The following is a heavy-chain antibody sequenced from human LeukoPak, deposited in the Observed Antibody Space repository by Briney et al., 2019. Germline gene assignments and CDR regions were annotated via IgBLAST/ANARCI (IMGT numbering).Heavy chain of an antibody. CDR3: ARDNAGNIDY. CDR1: GYTFTSNA. V-gene: IGHV7-4-1*02. Sequence: VSVKVSCKASGYTFTSNAMNWVRQAPGQGLELMGWINTNTGNPTYAQGFTGRFVFSLDTSVSTAYLQISSLKAEDTAVYYCARDNAGNIDYWGQGTLVTVSS. CDR2: INTNTGNP. J-gene: IGHJ4*02. D-gene: IGHD2/OR15-2a*01.